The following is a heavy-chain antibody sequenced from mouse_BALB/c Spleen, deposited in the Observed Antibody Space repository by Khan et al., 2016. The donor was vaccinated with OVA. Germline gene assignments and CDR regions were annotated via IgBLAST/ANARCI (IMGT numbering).Heavy chain of an antibody. CDR1: GFTFSSYG. J-gene: IGHJ2*01. CDR2: INCSGGST. CDR3: ARMARTIN. Sequence: EVQLVESGGGLVQPGGSLKLSCAASGFTFSSYGMSWVRQTPDKRLELVATINCSGGSTYYPDTVKGRFTISRDNAKNTLYLQMSSLKSEDTAMYYCARMARTINWGQGTTLTVSS. V-gene: IGHV5-6-3*01.